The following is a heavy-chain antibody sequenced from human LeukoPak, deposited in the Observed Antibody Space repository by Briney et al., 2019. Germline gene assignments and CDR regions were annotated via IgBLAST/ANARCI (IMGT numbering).Heavy chain of an antibody. Sequence: GASVKVSCKASGYTFTSYAMHWVRQAPGQRLEWMGWINAGNGNTKYSQKFQGRVTITRDTSASTAYMELSSLRSEDTAVYYCARSGYNYGKYYYYGMDVWGQGTTVTVPS. J-gene: IGHJ6*02. CDR1: GYTFTSYA. D-gene: IGHD5-18*01. CDR2: INAGNGNT. V-gene: IGHV1-3*01. CDR3: ARSGYNYGKYYYYGMDV.